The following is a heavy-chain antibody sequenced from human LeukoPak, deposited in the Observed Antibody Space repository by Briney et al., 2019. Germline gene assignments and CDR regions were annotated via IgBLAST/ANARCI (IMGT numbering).Heavy chain of an antibody. CDR3: AKDRSGGTTTTVMVA. CDR2: ISSSGYNT. Sequence: GGSLSLSCAASGFTFSSYAMSWVRQGPGRGLEWVSAISSSGYNTYYADSVKGRFTISRDNSENTLYLHVNSLTAEDTALYYCAKDRSGGTTTTVMVAWGQGTLVTVSS. V-gene: IGHV3-23*01. D-gene: IGHD4-17*01. CDR1: GFTFSSYA. J-gene: IGHJ5*02.